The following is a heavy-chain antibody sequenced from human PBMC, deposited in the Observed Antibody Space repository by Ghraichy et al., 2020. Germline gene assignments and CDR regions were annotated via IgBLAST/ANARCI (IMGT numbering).Heavy chain of an antibody. Sequence: GGSLRLSCAASGFTFSSYAMSWVRQAPGKGLEWVSAISGSGGSTYYADSVKGRFTISRDNSKNTLYLQMNSLRAEDTAVYYCAKHPIFWSGYYGDYWGQGTLVTVSS. CDR2: ISGSGGST. V-gene: IGHV3-23*01. D-gene: IGHD3-3*01. CDR3: AKHPIFWSGYYGDY. J-gene: IGHJ4*02. CDR1: GFTFSSYA.